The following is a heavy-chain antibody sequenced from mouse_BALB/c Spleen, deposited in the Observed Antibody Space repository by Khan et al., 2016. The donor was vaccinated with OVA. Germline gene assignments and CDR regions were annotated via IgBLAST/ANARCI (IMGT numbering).Heavy chain of an antibody. CDR3: TRHCYVSWFTY. CDR2: IDPFSGDT. D-gene: IGHD2-12*01. Sequence: LQQSGPELMKPGASMKISCKASGYSFTTYYIHWVMQSHGKSLEWIGYIDPFSGDTTYNQKFKGKATLTVDKSSSTAYLQLSNLTAEDSAVDCCTRHCYVSWFTYWGQGTLVTVSA. J-gene: IGHJ3*01. V-gene: IGHV1S135*01. CDR1: GYSFTTYY.